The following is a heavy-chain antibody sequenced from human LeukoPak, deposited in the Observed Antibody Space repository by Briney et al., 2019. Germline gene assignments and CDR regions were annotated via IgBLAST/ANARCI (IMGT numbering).Heavy chain of an antibody. J-gene: IGHJ1*01. D-gene: IGHD6-13*01. CDR1: GYTFTSYY. Sequence: ASVKVSCKASGYTFTSYYMHWVRQAPGQGLEWMGIINPSGGSTSYAQKFQGRVTMTRDTSISTAYMELSRLRSDDTAVYYCARVPRRIAAAGLSYFQHWGQGTLVTVSS. V-gene: IGHV1-46*01. CDR2: INPSGGST. CDR3: ARVPRRIAAAGLSYFQH.